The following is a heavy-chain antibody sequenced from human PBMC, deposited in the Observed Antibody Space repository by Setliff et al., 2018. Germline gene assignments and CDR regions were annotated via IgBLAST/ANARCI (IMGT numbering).Heavy chain of an antibody. V-gene: IGHV4-4*07. CDR3: SRVRITPYCMDV. CDR1: GGSMGSYY. CDR2: VYTTGST. Sequence: PSETLSLTCTVSGGSMGSYYWTWIRQSPGKGLEWIGGVYTTGSTASNPSLNSRVTMSLDKSKNQFSLKLKSVTAADTAAYFCSRVRITPYCMDVWGKGTTVTVSS. J-gene: IGHJ6*03. D-gene: IGHD3-10*01.